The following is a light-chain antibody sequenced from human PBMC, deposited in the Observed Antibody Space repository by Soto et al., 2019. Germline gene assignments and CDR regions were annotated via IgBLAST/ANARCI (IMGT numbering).Light chain of an antibody. CDR2: SDT. CDR3: QSYDSSLRDV. V-gene: IGLV1-40*01. Sequence: QSVLTQPPSVSGAQGQRGTISCTGSNSNIGAGYDVHWYQQLPGTAPKLLIYSDTNRPSGVPDRFSGSKSGTSASLAITGLQAEDEADYYCQSYDSSLRDVFGTGTKLTVL. J-gene: IGLJ1*01. CDR1: NSNIGAGYD.